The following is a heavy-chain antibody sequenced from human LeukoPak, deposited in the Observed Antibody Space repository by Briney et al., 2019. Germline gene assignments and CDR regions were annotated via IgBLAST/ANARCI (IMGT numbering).Heavy chain of an antibody. CDR1: GFTFSSYW. CDR3: AELGITMIGGV. CDR2: ISSSSSSYI. J-gene: IGHJ6*04. D-gene: IGHD3-10*02. Sequence: GGSLRLSCAASGFTFSSYWMSWVRQAPGKGLEWVSSISSSSSSYIYYADSVKGRFTISRDNAKNSLYLQMNSLRAEDTAVYYCAELGITMIGGVWGRGTTVTISS. V-gene: IGHV3-21*01.